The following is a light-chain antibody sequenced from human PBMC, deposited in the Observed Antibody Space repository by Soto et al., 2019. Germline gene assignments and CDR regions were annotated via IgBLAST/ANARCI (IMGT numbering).Light chain of an antibody. CDR2: GAS. CDR3: QQYSDWPYS. J-gene: IGKJ2*03. Sequence: ETVMTQSPDTLSVSPGERVTLSCRASQSVSTYLAWYQQKPGQPPRLLMFGASTTATGIPARFSGSGSGTEFTLTISSLQSEDLAVYYCQQYSDWPYSFGPGTRLDIK. CDR1: QSVSTY. V-gene: IGKV3-15*01.